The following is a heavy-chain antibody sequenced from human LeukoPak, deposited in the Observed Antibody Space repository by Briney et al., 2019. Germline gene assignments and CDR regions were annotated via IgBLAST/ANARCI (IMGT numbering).Heavy chain of an antibody. J-gene: IGHJ4*02. CDR2: ISSGGSSI. CDR1: GFIFSSYG. Sequence: GGSLRLSCAASGFIFSSYGMHWVRQAPGKGLEWVSYISSGGSSIYYADSVKGRFTISRDNAKNSLYLQMNSLRAEDTAVYYCARDTYGSGSYYNAPLDYWGQGTLVTVSS. CDR3: ARDTYGSGSYYNAPLDY. D-gene: IGHD3-10*01. V-gene: IGHV3-48*01.